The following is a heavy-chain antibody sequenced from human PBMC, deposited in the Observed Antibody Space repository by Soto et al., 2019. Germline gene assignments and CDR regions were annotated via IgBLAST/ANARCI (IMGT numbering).Heavy chain of an antibody. J-gene: IGHJ4*02. CDR3: VRQYYDFWTDYPDFDY. D-gene: IGHD3-3*01. CDR2: ISPNSGRP. CDR1: GYTFNKYD. V-gene: IGHV1-18*04. Sequence: ASVKVSCKASGYTFNKYDITWVRQAPGQGLEWLGLISPNSGRPSYAQKFEGRVTMTTDTSTTTAYLELRGLRSDDTAVYYCVRQYYDFWTDYPDFDYWGQGTLVTVSS.